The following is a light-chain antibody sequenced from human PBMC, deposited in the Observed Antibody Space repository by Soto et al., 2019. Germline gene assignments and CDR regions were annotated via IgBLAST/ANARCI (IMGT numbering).Light chain of an antibody. J-gene: IGLJ1*01. CDR3: AAWDDSLSGYV. CDR1: GSNIGSNT. CDR2: SNN. V-gene: IGLV1-44*01. Sequence: QSVLTQPPSASGTPGQRVSISCSGSGSNIGSNTVNWYQQLPGTAPKLLMYSNNQRPSGVPDRFSGSKSGTPASLAISGLQSEDEADYYCAAWDDSLSGYVFGTGTKVTVL.